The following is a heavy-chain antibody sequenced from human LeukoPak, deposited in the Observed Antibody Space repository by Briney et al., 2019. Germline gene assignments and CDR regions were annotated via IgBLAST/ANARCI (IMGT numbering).Heavy chain of an antibody. CDR1: GFTFSKYW. CDR3: AKDIQRGFDYTNSLDS. V-gene: IGHV3-74*01. Sequence: GGSLRLSCAASGFTFSKYWMLWVRQAPGKGLESVSRINTDGTVTTYADSVKGRFTVSRDNADNTMFLQMNSVRDEDTAVYYCAKDIQRGFDYTNSLDSWGQGTLVIVSS. D-gene: IGHD4-11*01. CDR2: INTDGTVT. J-gene: IGHJ4*02.